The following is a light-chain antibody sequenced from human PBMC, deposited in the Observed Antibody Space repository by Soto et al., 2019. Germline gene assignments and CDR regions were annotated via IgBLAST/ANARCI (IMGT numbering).Light chain of an antibody. J-gene: IGLJ3*02. CDR2: DND. CDR1: GSNIGNNY. CDR3: GTWDTSLSVWM. Sequence: QSVLTQSPSVSAAPGQRVIISCSGSGSNIGNNYVSWYQKLPGTAPKLLIHDNDQRPSGIPDRFSGSKSGTSATLGIAGLQTGDEADYYCGTWDTSLSVWMFGGGTKVTVL. V-gene: IGLV1-51*01.